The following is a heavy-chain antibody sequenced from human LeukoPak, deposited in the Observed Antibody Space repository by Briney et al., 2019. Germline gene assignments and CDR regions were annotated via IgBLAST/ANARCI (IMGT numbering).Heavy chain of an antibody. D-gene: IGHD3-3*01. Sequence: GRSLRLSCAASGFTFSSYAMHWVRQAPGKGLEWVAVISYDGSNKYYADSVKGRFTISRDNSKNTLYLQMNSLRAEDTAVYYCAKETDYDFWSGYSDYWGQGTLVTVSS. V-gene: IGHV3-30-3*01. CDR1: GFTFSSYA. CDR2: ISYDGSNK. J-gene: IGHJ4*02. CDR3: AKETDYDFWSGYSDY.